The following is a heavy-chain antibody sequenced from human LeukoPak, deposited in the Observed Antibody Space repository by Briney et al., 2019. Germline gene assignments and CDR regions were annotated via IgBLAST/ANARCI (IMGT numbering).Heavy chain of an antibody. CDR1: GLTFTRYS. Sequence: GGSLRLSCAVSGLTFTRYSIGWVRQAPGKGLGWVSYISSSVSIISYGDSVRGRVTISRDNAKNSLYLEMNSLTAEDTAVYYCARDRTGYYYFDYWGQGTLVTVSS. J-gene: IGHJ4*02. CDR2: ISSSVSII. CDR3: ARDRTGYYYFDY. V-gene: IGHV3-48*03. D-gene: IGHD3-9*01.